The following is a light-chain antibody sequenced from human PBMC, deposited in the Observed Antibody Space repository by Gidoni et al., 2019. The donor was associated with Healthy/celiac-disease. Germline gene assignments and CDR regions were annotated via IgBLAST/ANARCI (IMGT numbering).Light chain of an antibody. CDR3: QQSYSTPPT. Sequence: DIQMPQSPSSLSASVGDRVTITCRASQSISSYLNWYQQRPGKAPKLLIYAASSLHSGVPSRFSGSGSGTDFTLTISSLQPEDFATYYCQQSYSTPPTCGQGTKVEIK. CDR1: QSISSY. CDR2: AAS. J-gene: IGKJ1*01. V-gene: IGKV1-39*01.